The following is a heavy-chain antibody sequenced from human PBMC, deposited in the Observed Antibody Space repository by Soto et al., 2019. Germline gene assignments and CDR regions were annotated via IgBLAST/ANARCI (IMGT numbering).Heavy chain of an antibody. D-gene: IGHD3-22*01. CDR1: GGSISSSTYY. CDR3: ARQSGSGYYTVAY. CDR2: IYYGGSP. V-gene: IGHV4-39*01. J-gene: IGHJ4*02. Sequence: QLQLQESGPGLVKPSETLCLTCTVSGGSISSSTYYWGWIRQPPGQGLEWIGNIYYGGSPYYNPSLKSRVTVSVDTSKNQFSLKLSSVTAADTAVYYCARQSGSGYYTVAYWGQGTLVTVSS.